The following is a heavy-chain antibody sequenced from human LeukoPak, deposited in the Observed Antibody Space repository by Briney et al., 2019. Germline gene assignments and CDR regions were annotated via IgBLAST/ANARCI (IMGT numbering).Heavy chain of an antibody. V-gene: IGHV4-34*01. CDR1: GESFSGYY. J-gene: IGHJ4*02. Sequence: PSETLSLTCAVYGESFSGYYWSWIRQPPGKGLEWIGEINHSGSTNYNPSLKSRVTISVDTSKNQFSLKLSSVTAADTAVYYCARGSCTNGVCYSFDYWGQGTLVTVSS. D-gene: IGHD2-8*01. CDR2: INHSGST. CDR3: ARGSCTNGVCYSFDY.